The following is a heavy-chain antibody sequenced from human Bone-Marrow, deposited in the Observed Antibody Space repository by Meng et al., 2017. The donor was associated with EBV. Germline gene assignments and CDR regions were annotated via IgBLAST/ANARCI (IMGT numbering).Heavy chain of an antibody. Sequence: GAGGSLVKPGGSLTLASAASGFTFSDYNMSWIRQAPGKGLEWVSYISSSGSTIYYAGSVKGRFTISRDNAKNSLYLQMNSLRAEDTAVYYCANEGGELKGWGQGTLVTVSS. D-gene: IGHD1-26*01. V-gene: IGHV3-11*01. CDR1: GFTFSDYN. CDR3: ANEGGELKG. CDR2: ISSSGSTI. J-gene: IGHJ4*02.